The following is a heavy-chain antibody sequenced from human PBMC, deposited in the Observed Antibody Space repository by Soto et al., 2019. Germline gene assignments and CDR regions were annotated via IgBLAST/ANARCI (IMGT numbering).Heavy chain of an antibody. CDR2: IIPIFATS. CDR3: ARENSGSYFDAFDI. D-gene: IGHD1-26*01. V-gene: IGHV1-69*13. Sequence: GASVKVFCKASGRTFSSYAISWVRHAPGQGLEWMGGIIPIFATSNYAQKFQGRVTITADESTTTAYMELSSLRSEDTAVYYCARENSGSYFDAFDIWGQGTMVTVSS. CDR1: GRTFSSYA. J-gene: IGHJ3*02.